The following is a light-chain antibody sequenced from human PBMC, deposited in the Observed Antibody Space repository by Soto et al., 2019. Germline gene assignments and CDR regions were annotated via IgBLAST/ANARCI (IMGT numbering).Light chain of an antibody. CDR3: QSYDSENQV. CDR2: EDN. V-gene: IGLV6-57*01. J-gene: IGLJ3*02. CDR1: SGSIASNY. Sequence: NFMLTQPHSVSESPGKTVTISCTRSSGSIASNYVQWYQQRPGSSPTTVIYEDNQRPSGVPDRFSGSIDSSSNSASLTISGLKTEDEADYYCQSYDSENQVFGGGTKLTVL.